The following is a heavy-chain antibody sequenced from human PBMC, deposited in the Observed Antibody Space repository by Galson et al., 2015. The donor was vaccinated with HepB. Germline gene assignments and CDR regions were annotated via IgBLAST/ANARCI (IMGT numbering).Heavy chain of an antibody. CDR3: VRGSTATTPAYY. CDR1: GFTFSSHW. V-gene: IGHV3-74*01. J-gene: IGHJ4*02. D-gene: IGHD4-17*01. CDR2: INGDGSRT. Sequence: SLRLSCAASGFTFSSHWMHWVRHDPGKGLVWVSEINGDGSRTNYGDSVKGRFTISRDNAKNTLYLEMNSLRAEDTAVYYCVRGSTATTPAYYWGQGTLVTVSS.